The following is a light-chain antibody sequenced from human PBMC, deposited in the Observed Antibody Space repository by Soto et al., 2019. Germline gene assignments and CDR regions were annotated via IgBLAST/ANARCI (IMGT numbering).Light chain of an antibody. CDR3: QQFGDSLT. V-gene: IGKV3-20*01. CDR2: GAS. CDR1: QPVFIRY. J-gene: IGKJ4*01. Sequence: ETVLTQSPGTLSLSPGERATLSCRASQPVFIRYLAWYQQKPGQAPRLLIYGASTRATGIPDRFSGNGSGKSCRHGGIRLEAGGFAVYYCQQFGDSLTSGGGTKVEI.